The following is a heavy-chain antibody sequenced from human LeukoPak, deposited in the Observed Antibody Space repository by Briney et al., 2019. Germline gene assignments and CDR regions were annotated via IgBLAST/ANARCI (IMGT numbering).Heavy chain of an antibody. CDR3: ARSIRSVYFDY. D-gene: IGHD6-6*01. CDR1: GYTFTSYG. V-gene: IGHV1-18*01. CDR2: ISAYNGNT. Sequence: ASVKVSCKASGYTFTSYGISWVRQAPGQGLEWMGWISAYNGNTNYAQKLQGRITMTTDTSTSTAYMELRSLRSDDTDVYYCARSIRSVYFDYWGQGTLVTVSS. J-gene: IGHJ4*02.